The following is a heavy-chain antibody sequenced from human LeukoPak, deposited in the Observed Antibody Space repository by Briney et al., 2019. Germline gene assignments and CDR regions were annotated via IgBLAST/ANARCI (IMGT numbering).Heavy chain of an antibody. CDR1: GGSIGLYY. D-gene: IGHD3-22*01. CDR2: IFHTGST. Sequence: SETLFLTCTVSGGSIGLYYWAWIRQPPGKGLEWIGYIFHTGSTNYNPSLKSRVTISVDTSKNQFSLKLSSVTAADTAVYYCARLVNPNAFDIWGQGTMVTVSS. V-gene: IGHV4-59*08. CDR3: ARLVNPNAFDI. J-gene: IGHJ3*02.